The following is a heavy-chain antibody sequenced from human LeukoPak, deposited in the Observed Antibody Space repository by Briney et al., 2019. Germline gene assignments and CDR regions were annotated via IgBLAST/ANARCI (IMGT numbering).Heavy chain of an antibody. Sequence: SETLSLTCAVYGESSFINYHWSWIRQTPGGALEWIGEINHSGYTNYNPSLKSRVTLSIDTSKNQFSLRLNPVTAADTAVYYCSRQVVGNDYWGQGTLVTVSS. V-gene: IGHV4-34*01. J-gene: IGHJ4*02. CDR1: GESSFINYH. CDR2: INHSGYT. CDR3: SRQVVGNDY. D-gene: IGHD3-22*01.